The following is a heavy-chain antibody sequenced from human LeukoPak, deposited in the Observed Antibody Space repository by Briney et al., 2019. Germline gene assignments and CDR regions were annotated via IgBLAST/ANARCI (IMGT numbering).Heavy chain of an antibody. D-gene: IGHD3-9*01. CDR2: IIPIFGTA. CDR1: GGTFSSYA. CDR3: ARGVRRYFDWLLDY. V-gene: IGHV1-69*13. J-gene: IGHJ4*02. Sequence: SVNVSCKASGGTFSSYAISWVRQAPGQGLEWMGGIIPIFGTANYAQKFQGRVTITADESTSTAYMELSSLRSEDTAVYYCARGVRRYFDWLLDYWGQGTLVTVSS.